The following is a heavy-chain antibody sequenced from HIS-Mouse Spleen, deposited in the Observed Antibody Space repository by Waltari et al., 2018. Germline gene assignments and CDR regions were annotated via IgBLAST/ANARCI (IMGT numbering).Heavy chain of an antibody. Sequence: QVQLQESGPGLVKPSETLSLTCTVSGGSISSYYWSWIRRPPGKGLEWIGYIYYSGSTNYNPSLKSRVTISVDTSKNQFSLKLSSVTAADTAVYYCARSVYNWNEGAFDIWGQGTMVTVSS. D-gene: IGHD1-1*01. CDR3: ARSVYNWNEGAFDI. V-gene: IGHV4-59*01. CDR2: IYYSGST. J-gene: IGHJ3*02. CDR1: GGSISSYY.